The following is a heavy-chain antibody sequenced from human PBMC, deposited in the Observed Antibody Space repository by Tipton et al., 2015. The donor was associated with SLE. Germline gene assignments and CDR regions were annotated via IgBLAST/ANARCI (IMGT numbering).Heavy chain of an antibody. V-gene: IGHV4-59*01. D-gene: IGHD2-15*01. CDR3: AREHISSLRDAFEV. J-gene: IGHJ3*01. CDR1: GGSISSYY. CDR2: IHYTGST. Sequence: TLSLTCTVSGGSISSYYWSWIRQPPGKGLEWIGYIHYTGSTEYNPSLKSRVTISVDTSKNQFNLKLRSVTVVDTAMYYCAREHISSLRDAFEVWGQGTMVTVS.